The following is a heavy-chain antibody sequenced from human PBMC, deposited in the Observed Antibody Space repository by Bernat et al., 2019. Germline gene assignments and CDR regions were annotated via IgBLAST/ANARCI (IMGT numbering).Heavy chain of an antibody. CDR2: IIPIFGTA. V-gene: IGHV1-69*06. J-gene: IGHJ3*02. CDR1: GGTFSSYA. CDR3: ARGGLGHCSITSCSTRDAFDI. D-gene: IGHD2-2*01. Sequence: QVQLVQSGAEVKKPGSSVKVSCKASGGTFSSYAISWVRQAPGQGLEWMGGIIPIFGTANYAQKFQGRVTITADKSTSTTYMDLSSLRSEGTAVYYCARGGLGHCSITSCSTRDAFDIWGQGTMVTVSS.